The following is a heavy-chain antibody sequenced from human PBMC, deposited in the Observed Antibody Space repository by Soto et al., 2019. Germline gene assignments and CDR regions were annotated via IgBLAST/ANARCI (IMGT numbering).Heavy chain of an antibody. J-gene: IGHJ6*02. CDR3: AKDLIAGSPYYAMDF. CDR2: FKWNSGDV. CDR1: GFTFGDYA. V-gene: IGHV3-9*01. Sequence: RLSCAASGFTFGDYAMHWVRQVPGKGLEWVSGFKWNSGDVGYADSVKGRFTISRDNARNSLYLQMNSLRPEDTAVYYCAKDLIAGSPYYAMDFWGQATMLTVSS. D-gene: IGHD3-10*01.